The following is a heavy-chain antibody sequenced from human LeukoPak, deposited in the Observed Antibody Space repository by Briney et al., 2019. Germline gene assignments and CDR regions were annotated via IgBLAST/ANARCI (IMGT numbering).Heavy chain of an antibody. J-gene: IGHJ4*02. CDR2: IYTSGST. Sequence: TSETLSLTCTVSGDSISNFYWSWIRQPAGKGLEWIGRIYTSGSTNYNPSLKSRVTISVDTSKNQFSLTLSSVTAADTAVYYCAFPTSDYWGQGILVTVSS. V-gene: IGHV4-4*07. CDR3: AFPTSDY. CDR1: GDSISNFY.